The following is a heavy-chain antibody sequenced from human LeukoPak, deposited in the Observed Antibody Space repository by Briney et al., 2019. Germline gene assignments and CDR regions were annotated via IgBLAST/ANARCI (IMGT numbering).Heavy chain of an antibody. J-gene: IGHJ5*02. CDR2: IYTSGST. CDR3: ARAPYCSSTSCYYRDWFDP. D-gene: IGHD2-2*01. CDR1: GGSISSGSYY. V-gene: IGHV4-61*02. Sequence: PSQTLSLTCTVSGGSISSGSYYWRWLRQPAGKGLEWIGRIYTSGSTNYNPSLKSRVTISVDTSKNQFSLKLSSVTAAHTAVYYCARAPYCSSTSCYYRDWFDPWGQGNLVTVSS.